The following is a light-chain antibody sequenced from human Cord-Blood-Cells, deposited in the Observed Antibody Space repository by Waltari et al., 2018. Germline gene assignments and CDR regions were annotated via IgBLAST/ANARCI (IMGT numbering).Light chain of an antibody. CDR2: DVS. J-gene: IGLJ3*02. Sequence: QSALTQPASVSGSPGQSITISCTGTSRDVGGYTYVSWNQQHPGKAPKLMIYDVSNPPSGVSNRFSGSKSGNTASRTISGLQAEDEADYYCSSYTSSSTLVVGGGTTLTVL. CDR1: SRDVGGYTY. V-gene: IGLV2-14*03. CDR3: SSYTSSSTLV.